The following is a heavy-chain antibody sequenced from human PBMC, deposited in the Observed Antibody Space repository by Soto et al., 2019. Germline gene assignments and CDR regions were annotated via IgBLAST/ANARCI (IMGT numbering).Heavy chain of an antibody. CDR1: GGTFSSYA. CDR3: AREGRIIVGATPYYFDY. V-gene: IGHV1-69*06. Sequence: QVQLVQSGAEVKKPGSSVKVSCKASGGTFSSYAISWVRQAPGQGLEWMGGIIPIFGTANYAQKFQGRVTITADKSTSTAYVELSSLRSEDTAVYYCAREGRIIVGATPYYFDYWGQGTLVTVSS. CDR2: IIPIFGTA. D-gene: IGHD1-26*01. J-gene: IGHJ4*02.